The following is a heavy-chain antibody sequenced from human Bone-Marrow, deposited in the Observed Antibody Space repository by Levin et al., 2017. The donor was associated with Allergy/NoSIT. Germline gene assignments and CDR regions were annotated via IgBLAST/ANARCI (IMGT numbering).Heavy chain of an antibody. Sequence: SETLSLTCSVSGGSISPQYWTWIRQSPGKGLEWIGYIYYTGTTNYNPSLKSRVTMSIDSSMSQFSLTVVSMTAADTAVYYCARGQYSFDYWGQGIRVTVSS. CDR3: ARGQYSFDY. J-gene: IGHJ4*02. CDR1: GGSISPQY. D-gene: IGHD2-15*01. V-gene: IGHV4-59*11. CDR2: IYYTGTT.